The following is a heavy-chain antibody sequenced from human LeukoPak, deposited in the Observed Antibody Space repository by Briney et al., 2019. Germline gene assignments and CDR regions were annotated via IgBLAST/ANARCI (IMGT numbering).Heavy chain of an antibody. CDR3: ARHRLDGDYTPTYYYCYGMDV. D-gene: IGHD4-17*01. CDR1: GGSISSSSYY. Sequence: SETLSLTCTVSGGSISSSSYYWGWIRQPPGKGLEWIGSIYYSGSTYYNPSLKSRVTISVDTSKNQFSLKLSSVTAADTAVYYCARHRLDGDYTPTYYYCYGMDVWGQGTTVTVSS. J-gene: IGHJ6*02. V-gene: IGHV4-39*01. CDR2: IYYSGST.